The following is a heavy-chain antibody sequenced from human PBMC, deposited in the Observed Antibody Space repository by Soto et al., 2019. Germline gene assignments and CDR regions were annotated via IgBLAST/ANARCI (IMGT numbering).Heavy chain of an antibody. CDR3: ARRWGSGNEFNWCFDL. V-gene: IGHV2-5*02. CDR1: GFSLRSSAVG. CDR2: IYWDDDK. Sequence: QITLKESGPTLVKPTQTLTLTCTFSGFSLRSSAVGVGCIRQPPGKALEWLALIYWDDDKRYSPSLKSRLTITKATSKTQVVLTMTNMDPVDTATYYCARRWGSGNEFNWCFDLWGRGHLVTVSS. D-gene: IGHD6-19*01. J-gene: IGHJ2*01.